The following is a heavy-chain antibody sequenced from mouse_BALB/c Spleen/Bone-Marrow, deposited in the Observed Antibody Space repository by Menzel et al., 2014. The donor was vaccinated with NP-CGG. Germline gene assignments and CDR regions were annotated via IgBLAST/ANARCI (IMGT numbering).Heavy chain of an antibody. Sequence: EVQGVESGGGLVQPGGSLRLSCATSGFTFTDYYMSWVRQPPGKALEWLGFIRNKANGYTTEYSASVKGRFTISRDNSQSILYLQMNTLRAEDSATYYCARDGYDDYWGQGTTPTVSS. D-gene: IGHD2-2*01. J-gene: IGHJ2*01. CDR2: IRNKANGYTT. CDR3: ARDGYDDY. CDR1: GFTFTDYY. V-gene: IGHV7-3*02.